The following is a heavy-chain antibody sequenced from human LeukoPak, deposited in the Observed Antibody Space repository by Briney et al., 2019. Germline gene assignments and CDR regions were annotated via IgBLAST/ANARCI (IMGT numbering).Heavy chain of an antibody. CDR1: GYTFTGYY. Sequence: ASVKVSCKASGYTFTGYYMHWVRQAPGQGLEWMGWINPNSGGTNYAQKFQGRVTMTRDTSISTAYMELSRLRSDDTAVYYCARESYDYVWGSYRYLDYWGQGTLVTVSS. J-gene: IGHJ4*02. D-gene: IGHD3-16*02. CDR3: ARESYDYVWGSYRYLDY. CDR2: INPNSGGT. V-gene: IGHV1-2*02.